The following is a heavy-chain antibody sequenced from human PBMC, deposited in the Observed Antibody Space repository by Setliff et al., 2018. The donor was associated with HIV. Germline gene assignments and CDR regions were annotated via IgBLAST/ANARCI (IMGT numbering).Heavy chain of an antibody. D-gene: IGHD5-12*01. CDR1: GYTFIDYY. J-gene: IGHJ4*02. Sequence: GASVKVSCKTSGYTFIDYYIHWVRQAPGQGLEWMGWIYPDTGGTNYAQKFQGRVTMTRDTSISTAYMELSSLRSDDTAVYYCARGKTWLRFLDYWGQGTLVTVSS. V-gene: IGHV1-2*02. CDR3: ARGKTWLRFLDY. CDR2: IYPDTGGT.